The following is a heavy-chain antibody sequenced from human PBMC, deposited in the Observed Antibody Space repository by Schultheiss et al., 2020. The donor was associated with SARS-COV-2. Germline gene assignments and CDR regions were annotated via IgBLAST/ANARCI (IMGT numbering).Heavy chain of an antibody. Sequence: SETLSLTCAVYGGSFSGYYWSWIRQPPGKGLEWIGSVFHSGSTYYNPSLKSRVTISVDKSKNQFSLKLSSVTAADTAVYYCARGGYPFDYWGQGTLVTVSS. CDR2: VFHSGST. V-gene: IGHV4-34*01. CDR3: ARGGYPFDY. J-gene: IGHJ4*02. CDR1: GGSFSGYY. D-gene: IGHD5-18*01.